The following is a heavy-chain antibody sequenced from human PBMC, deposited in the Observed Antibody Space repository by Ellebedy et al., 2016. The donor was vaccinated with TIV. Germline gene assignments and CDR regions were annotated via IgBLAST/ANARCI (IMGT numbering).Heavy chain of an antibody. CDR1: GSSISSSTYY. J-gene: IGHJ6*02. Sequence: SETLSLTXTVSGSSISSSTYYWGWIRQSPGKGLEWIGNVYHSGSFYYNPSLRSRVTLSLDTSKNSLSLRLSSVTAADTAMYYCARTDLRYGMDVWGQGTTVTVS. V-gene: IGHV4-39*07. CDR2: VYHSGSF. D-gene: IGHD3/OR15-3a*01. CDR3: ARTDLRYGMDV.